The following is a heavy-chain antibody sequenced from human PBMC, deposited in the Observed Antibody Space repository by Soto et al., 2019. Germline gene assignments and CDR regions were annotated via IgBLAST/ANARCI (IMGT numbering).Heavy chain of an antibody. J-gene: IGHJ4*02. D-gene: IGHD5-18*01. V-gene: IGHV4-39*01. CDR2: LYYSGNT. Sequence: PSETLSLTCTVSGGFISSSTYYWGWIRQPPGKGLDWIGNLYYSGNTYYAPSLKSRVTISVDSSKNQFSLKLNSVTAADTAVYYCARGVTNRWYYFDYWGQGTLVTVSS. CDR1: GGFISSSTYY. CDR3: ARGVTNRWYYFDY.